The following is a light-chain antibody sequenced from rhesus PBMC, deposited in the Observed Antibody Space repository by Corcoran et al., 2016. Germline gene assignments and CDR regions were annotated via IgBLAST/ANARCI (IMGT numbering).Light chain of an antibody. CDR3: QQYYSDPPT. V-gene: IGKV1-46*01. CDR2: SAS. Sequence: DIQMTQSPSSLSASVGDTVTITCRASQSFSSSLAWYQQKPGKAPKLLIYSASSLQSGVPSRFSGSKSWTDFTLTIRSLQPEDLASYYCQQYYSDPPTFGGGTKVELK. CDR1: QSFSSS. J-gene: IGKJ4*01.